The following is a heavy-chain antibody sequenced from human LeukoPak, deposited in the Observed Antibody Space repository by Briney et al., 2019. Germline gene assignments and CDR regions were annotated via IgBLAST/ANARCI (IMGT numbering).Heavy chain of an antibody. Sequence: PGRSLRLSCEAFGFTFSGYSMNWVRQAPGKGLEWVSTISSNSRYIYYADSVKGRFTVSRDNAKNSLYLQMNSLRAEDTAVYYCARDRGLSGSYGAFDIWGQGTMVTVSS. D-gene: IGHD1-26*01. CDR3: ARDRGLSGSYGAFDI. J-gene: IGHJ3*02. CDR2: ISSNSRYI. V-gene: IGHV3-21*01. CDR1: GFTFSGYS.